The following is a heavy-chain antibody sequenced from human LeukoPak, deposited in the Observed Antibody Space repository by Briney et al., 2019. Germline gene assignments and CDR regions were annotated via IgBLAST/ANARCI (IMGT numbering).Heavy chain of an antibody. CDR3: ASLNVLLWFGETGSEAFDI. D-gene: IGHD3-10*01. Sequence: PSETLSLTCAVYGGSFSGYYWSWIRQPPGKGLEWIGEINHSGSTNYNPSLKSRVTISVDTSKNQFSLKLSSVTAADTAVYYCASLNVLLWFGETGSEAFDIWGQGAMVTVSS. J-gene: IGHJ3*02. V-gene: IGHV4-34*01. CDR1: GGSFSGYY. CDR2: INHSGST.